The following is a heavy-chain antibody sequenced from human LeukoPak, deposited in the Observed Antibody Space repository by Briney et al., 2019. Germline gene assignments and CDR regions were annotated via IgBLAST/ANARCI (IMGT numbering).Heavy chain of an antibody. J-gene: IGHJ4*02. CDR1: GFTFSSSG. Sequence: GGSLRLSCAASGFTFSSSGMHWVRQAPGKGVEWVAVISYDGGNKYYADSVKGRFTISRDNSKNTLYLQMNSLIPEDTAVYYCAKGKIRWDDFGGFDYWGQGTLVTVSS. CDR2: ISYDGGNK. CDR3: AKGKIRWDDFGGFDY. D-gene: IGHD3-10*01. V-gene: IGHV3-30*18.